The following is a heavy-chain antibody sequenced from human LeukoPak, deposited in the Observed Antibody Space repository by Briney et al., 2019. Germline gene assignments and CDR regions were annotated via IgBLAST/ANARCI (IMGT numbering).Heavy chain of an antibody. CDR3: ANGLGRFDY. Sequence: PGGSLRLSCAASGFDVSINYMNWIRQSPEKGLEWVSIIHNDGSTYYADSVKGRFTVSRDNSKNTLYLQMNSLRAEDTAVYYCANGLGRFDYWGQGTLVTVSS. D-gene: IGHD1-26*01. J-gene: IGHJ4*02. V-gene: IGHV3-66*01. CDR2: IHNDGST. CDR1: GFDVSINY.